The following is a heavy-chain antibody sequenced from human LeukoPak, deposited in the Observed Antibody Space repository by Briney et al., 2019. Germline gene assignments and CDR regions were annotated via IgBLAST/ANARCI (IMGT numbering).Heavy chain of an antibody. D-gene: IGHD3-9*01. CDR3: AREDILTGYFIDY. CDR2: ISSSGSTI. Sequence: PGGSLRLSCAASGFTFSSYEMNWVRQAPGKGLEWVSYISSSGSTIYYADSVKGRFTISRDNAKNSLYLQMNSLRAEDTAVYYCAREDILTGYFIDYWSQGTLVTVSS. CDR1: GFTFSSYE. J-gene: IGHJ4*02. V-gene: IGHV3-48*03.